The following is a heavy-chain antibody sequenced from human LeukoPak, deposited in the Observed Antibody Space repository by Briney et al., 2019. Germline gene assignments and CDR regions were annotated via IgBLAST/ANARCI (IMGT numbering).Heavy chain of an antibody. CDR1: GGSISSSSYY. CDR3: ASQLGSSSWYRGNFDY. V-gene: IGHV4-39*01. J-gene: IGHJ4*02. Sequence: SETLSLTCTVSGGSISSSSYYWGWIRQPPGKGLEWIGSIYYSGSTYYNPSLKSRVTISVDTSKNQFSLKLSSVTAADTAVYYCASQLGSSSWYRGNFDYWGQGTLVTVSS. D-gene: IGHD6-13*01. CDR2: IYYSGST.